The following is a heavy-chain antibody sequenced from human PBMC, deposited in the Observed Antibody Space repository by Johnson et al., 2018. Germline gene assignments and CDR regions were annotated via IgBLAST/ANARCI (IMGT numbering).Heavy chain of an antibody. CDR3: ARGQGYCSSTSCPPGYYYYYMDV. CDR2: INHSGST. J-gene: IGHJ6*03. CDR1: GGSFSGYY. V-gene: IGHV4-34*01. D-gene: IGHD2-2*01. Sequence: QVQLQQWGAGLLKPSETLSLTCAVYGGSFSGYYWNWIRQPPGKGLEWIEEINHSGSTNYNPSLKSRVTISVDTSKNHFSLKLSSVPAADTAVYYCARGQGYCSSTSCPPGYYYYYMDVWGKGTTVTVSS.